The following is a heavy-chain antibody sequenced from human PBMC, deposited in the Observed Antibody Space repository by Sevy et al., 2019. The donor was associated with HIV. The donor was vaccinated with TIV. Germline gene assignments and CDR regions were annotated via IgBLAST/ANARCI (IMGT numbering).Heavy chain of an antibody. V-gene: IGHV3-23*01. D-gene: IGHD3-10*01. Sequence: GGSLRLSCAASGFTFDNNAMYWVRQAPGKGLEWVSAISGGGLSTNYAASVRGRYTISRDISKTTLYLQMNSLRAEDTAVYYCAKVYYYDSGTVIPRGMDVWGQGTTVTVSS. CDR3: AKVYYYDSGTVIPRGMDV. CDR2: ISGGGLST. CDR1: GFTFDNNA. J-gene: IGHJ6*02.